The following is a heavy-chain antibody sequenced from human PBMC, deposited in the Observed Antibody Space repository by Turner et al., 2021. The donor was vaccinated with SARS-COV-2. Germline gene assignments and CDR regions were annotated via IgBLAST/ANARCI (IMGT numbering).Heavy chain of an antibody. Sequence: EVPLLESGGGLVPPGGSLRLSCAASGFTFSSYAMSWVRQAPGKGLEWVSGSSGSGVSTYYADSVKGRFTISRDNSKNTLYLQMNSLRAEDTAVYYCAKNGDYFDYWGQGTLVTVSS. CDR3: AKNGDYFDY. V-gene: IGHV3-23*01. D-gene: IGHD4-17*01. CDR2: SSGSGVST. J-gene: IGHJ4*02. CDR1: GFTFSSYA.